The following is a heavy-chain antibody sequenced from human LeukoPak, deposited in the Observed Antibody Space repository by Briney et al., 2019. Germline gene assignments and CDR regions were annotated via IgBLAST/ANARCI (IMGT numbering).Heavy chain of an antibody. D-gene: IGHD3-3*01. Sequence: ASVKVSCKSSGYTFTSYDINWVRQATGQGLEWMGWMNPNSGNTGYAQKFQGRVTITRNTSISTAYMELSSLRSEDTAVYYCARGRTYYDFWSGYWFDPWGQGTLVTVSS. V-gene: IGHV1-8*03. CDR3: ARGRTYYDFWSGYWFDP. J-gene: IGHJ5*02. CDR2: MNPNSGNT. CDR1: GYTFTSYD.